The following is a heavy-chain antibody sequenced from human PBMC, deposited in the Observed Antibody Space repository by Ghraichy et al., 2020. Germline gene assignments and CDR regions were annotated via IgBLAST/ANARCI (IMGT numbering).Heavy chain of an antibody. D-gene: IGHD3-22*01. V-gene: IGHV3-30*18. Sequence: LSLTCAASGFTFSSYGMHWVRQAPGKGLEWVAVISYDGSNKYYADSVKGRFTISRDNSKNTLYLQMNSLRAEDTAVYYCAKASGYYYDSSGYHFDYWGQGTLVTVSS. J-gene: IGHJ4*02. CDR2: ISYDGSNK. CDR1: GFTFSSYG. CDR3: AKASGYYYDSSGYHFDY.